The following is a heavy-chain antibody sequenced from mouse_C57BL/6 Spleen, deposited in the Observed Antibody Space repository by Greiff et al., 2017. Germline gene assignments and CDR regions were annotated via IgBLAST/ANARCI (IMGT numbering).Heavy chain of an antibody. CDR3: TRDPDGYYPAMDY. J-gene: IGHJ4*01. D-gene: IGHD2-3*01. V-gene: IGHV5-9-1*02. Sequence: EVKLVESGEGLVKPGGSLKLSCAASGFTFSSYAMSWVRQTPEKRLEWVAYISSGGDYIYYADTVKGRFTISRDNARNTLYLQMSSLKSEDTAMYYCTRDPDGYYPAMDYWGQGTSVTVSS. CDR1: GFTFSSYA. CDR2: ISSGGDYI.